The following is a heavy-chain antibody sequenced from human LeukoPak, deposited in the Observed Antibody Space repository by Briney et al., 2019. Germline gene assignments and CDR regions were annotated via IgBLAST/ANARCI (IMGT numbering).Heavy chain of an antibody. Sequence: SETLSLTCTVSGGSISSYYWSWIRQPAGKGLEWIGHIYTSGNTNYNPSLKSRVTMSVDTSKNQFSLKLSSVTAADTAVYYCATYSNSWYWFDPWGRGTLVTVSS. V-gene: IGHV4-4*07. CDR3: ATYSNSWYWFDP. D-gene: IGHD6-13*01. CDR2: IYTSGNT. J-gene: IGHJ5*02. CDR1: GGSISSYY.